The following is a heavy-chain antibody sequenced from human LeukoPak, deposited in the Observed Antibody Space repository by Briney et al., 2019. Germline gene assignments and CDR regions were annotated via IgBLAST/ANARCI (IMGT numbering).Heavy chain of an antibody. D-gene: IGHD3-10*01. J-gene: IGHJ4*02. CDR1: GFTFSTYT. Sequence: QPGVSLRLPCATSGFTFSTYTMTWVRQAPGRGLEWVATINNSGGTTYYADSVKGRFTVSRDNSKNTLYLQLESLRAEDTAVYSCTSQTYVGNGRSYSDNWGQGTLVTVSS. V-gene: IGHV3-23*01. CDR3: TSQTYVGNGRSYSDN. CDR2: INNSGGTT.